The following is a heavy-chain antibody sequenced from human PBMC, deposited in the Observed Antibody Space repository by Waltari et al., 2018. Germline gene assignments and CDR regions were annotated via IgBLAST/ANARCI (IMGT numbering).Heavy chain of an antibody. CDR2: IYYSGST. Sequence: QLQLQESGPGLVKPSETLSLTCTVSGGSISSSSYYWGWIRQPPGKGLEWIGSIYYSGSTYYNPSLKSRVTISIDTSKNQFSLKLSSVTAADTAVYYCARRDEGGYFDYWGQGTLVTVSS. CDR3: ARRDEGGYFDY. J-gene: IGHJ4*02. V-gene: IGHV4-39*01. D-gene: IGHD3-16*01. CDR1: GGSISSSSYY.